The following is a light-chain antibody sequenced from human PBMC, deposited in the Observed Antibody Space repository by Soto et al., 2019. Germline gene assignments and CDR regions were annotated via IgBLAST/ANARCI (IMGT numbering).Light chain of an antibody. J-gene: IGLJ2*01. V-gene: IGLV2-14*03. CDR3: TSWTTSTTMI. CDR2: DVN. Sequence: QSALTHPASVSGSPGQSITTSCTGTSSDIGAYNFVSWYQQHPGKAPKLMLYDVNIRPSGVSNRFSGSKSGNTASLTISGLQAEDEADYYCTSWTTSTTMIFGGGTKLTVL. CDR1: SSDIGAYNF.